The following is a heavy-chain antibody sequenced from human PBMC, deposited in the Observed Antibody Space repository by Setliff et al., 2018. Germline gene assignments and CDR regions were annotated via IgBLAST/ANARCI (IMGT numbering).Heavy chain of an antibody. V-gene: IGHV4-61*09. CDR3: ARSPSSGAYWNPRPFYSDY. CDR1: GASITSGGFY. J-gene: IGHJ4*02. CDR2: ISPSGST. D-gene: IGHD1-26*01. Sequence: PSETLSLTCSVSGASITSGGFYWTWIRQPAGKGLEWIGHISPSGSTTYNPSVKSRVTISLDTSKNHFSLKLDSVTAAHTALYYCARSPSSGAYWNPRPFYSDYWARGTLVTVSS.